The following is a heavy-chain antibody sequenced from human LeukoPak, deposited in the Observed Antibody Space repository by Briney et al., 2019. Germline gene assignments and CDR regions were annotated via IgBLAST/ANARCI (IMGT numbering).Heavy chain of an antibody. V-gene: IGHV3-7*01. J-gene: IGHJ4*02. CDR2: LKHDGSDQ. Sequence: EWVAILKHDGSDQYYVASVKGRFTVSRDNAKNSLYLQMSSLRVEDTAVYYCAKTARVLDNRGQGTQVIVSS. CDR3: AKTARVLDN. D-gene: IGHD1-14*01.